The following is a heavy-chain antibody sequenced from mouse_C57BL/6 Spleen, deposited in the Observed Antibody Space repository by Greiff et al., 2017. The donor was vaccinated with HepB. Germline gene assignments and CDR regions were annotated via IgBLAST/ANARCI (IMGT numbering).Heavy chain of an antibody. Sequence: EVQRVESGPGLVKPSQSLSLTCSVTGYSITSGYYWNWIRQFPGNKLEWMGYISYDGSNNYNPSLKNRISITRDTSKNQFLLKLNSVTTEDTATYYCARDQDYYGSSYWYFGVWGTGTTVTVSS. D-gene: IGHD1-1*01. V-gene: IGHV3-6*01. J-gene: IGHJ1*03. CDR2: ISYDGSN. CDR1: GYSITSGYY. CDR3: ARDQDYYGSSYWYFGV.